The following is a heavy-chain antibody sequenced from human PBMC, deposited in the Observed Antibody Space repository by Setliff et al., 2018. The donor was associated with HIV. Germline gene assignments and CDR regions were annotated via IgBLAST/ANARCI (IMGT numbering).Heavy chain of an antibody. V-gene: IGHV4-34*01. J-gene: IGHJ4*02. CDR3: VGQGHWYIPWYFDY. CDR2: MDSSGNT. Sequence: PSETLSLTCAVSGGSFSGYYWSWIRQPPGKGLEWIGSMDSSGNTYYSPSLRSRVTLSLDTSKNHISLHLSSVTAADTAVYYCVGQGHWYIPWYFDYWGQGALVTVSS. D-gene: IGHD1-20*01. CDR1: GGSFSGYY.